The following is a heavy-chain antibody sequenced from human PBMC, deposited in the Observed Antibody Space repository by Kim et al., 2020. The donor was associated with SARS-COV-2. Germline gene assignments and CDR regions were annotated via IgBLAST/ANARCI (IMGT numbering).Heavy chain of an antibody. J-gene: IGHJ4*02. CDR1: GFTFSTYG. D-gene: IGHD3-22*01. CDR3: ARGDDYHNSGSDKIDY. Sequence: GGSLRLSCAASGFTFSTYGMHWVRQTPDKGLEWVAVIWYDGSNKYYADSVKGRFTISRDNSKNTLHLQMNSLRAEDTAVYYCARGDDYHNSGSDKIDYWGQGTLVTVSS. CDR2: IWYDGSNK. V-gene: IGHV3-33*08.